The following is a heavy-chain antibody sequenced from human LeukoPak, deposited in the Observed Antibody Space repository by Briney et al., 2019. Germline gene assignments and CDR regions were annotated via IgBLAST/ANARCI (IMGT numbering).Heavy chain of an antibody. D-gene: IGHD6-19*01. V-gene: IGHV4-61*02. CDR3: ARDRGRKGWYYVYSSLDY. J-gene: IGHJ4*02. CDR2: IYTSGST. Sequence: SETLSLTCTVSGGSISSGSYYWSWIRQPAGKGLEWIGRIYTSGSTNYNPSLKSRVTISVDTSKNQFSLKLSSVTAADTAVYYCARDRGRKGWYYVYSSLDYWGQGTLVTVSS. CDR1: GGSISSGSYY.